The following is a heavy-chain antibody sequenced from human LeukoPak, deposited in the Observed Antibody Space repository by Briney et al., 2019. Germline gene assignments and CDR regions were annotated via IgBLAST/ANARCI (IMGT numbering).Heavy chain of an antibody. CDR1: GGSISSYY. Sequence: SETLSLTCTVSGGSISSYYWSWVRQPPGKGLEWIGYIYYSGSTNYNPSLKSRVTISVDTSKNQFSLKLSSVTAADTAVYYCASSIDIGYCSSTSCYPPDWYFDLWGRGTLVTVSS. CDR3: ASSIDIGYCSSTSCYPPDWYFDL. J-gene: IGHJ2*01. V-gene: IGHV4-59*01. D-gene: IGHD2-2*01. CDR2: IYYSGST.